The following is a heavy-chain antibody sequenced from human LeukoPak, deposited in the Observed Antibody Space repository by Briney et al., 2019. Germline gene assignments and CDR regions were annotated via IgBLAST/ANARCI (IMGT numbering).Heavy chain of an antibody. CDR1: GFTFSNAW. J-gene: IGHJ4*02. Sequence: GGSLRLSCAASGFTFSNAWKSWVRQAPGKGLEWVGRIKSKTDGGTTDYAAPVKGRFTISRDDSKNTLYLQMNSLKTEDTAVYYCTTYFIAAALYYFDYWGQGTLVTVSS. V-gene: IGHV3-15*01. D-gene: IGHD6-13*01. CDR2: IKSKTDGGTT. CDR3: TTYFIAAALYYFDY.